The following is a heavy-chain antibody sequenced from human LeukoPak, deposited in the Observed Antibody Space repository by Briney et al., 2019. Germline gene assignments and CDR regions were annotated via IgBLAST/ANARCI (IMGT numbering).Heavy chain of an antibody. CDR1: GGSINNYY. CDR2: IYYSGST. Sequence: PSETPSLTFTISGGSINNYYWSWIRQPPGKGLEWIGYIYYSGSTNYNPSLKSRVTISVDTSKNQFSLKLSSVTAADTAVYYCARGLRYYYYMDVWGKGTTVTVSS. CDR3: ARGLRYYYYMDV. V-gene: IGHV4-59*01. D-gene: IGHD5/OR15-5a*01. J-gene: IGHJ6*03.